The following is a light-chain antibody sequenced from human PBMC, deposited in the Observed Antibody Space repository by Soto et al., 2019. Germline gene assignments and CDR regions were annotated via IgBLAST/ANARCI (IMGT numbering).Light chain of an antibody. CDR2: GAS. V-gene: IGKV3-15*01. Sequence: EIVMTQSPATLSVSPGERATLSCRASQSVSSNLAWYQQKPGQAPRLLIYGASTSATGIPARFSGSGSVTEFTLTISSLQSEDFAVYYCQQYNNWPPLTFGQGTKVEIK. CDR3: QQYNNWPPLT. J-gene: IGKJ1*01. CDR1: QSVSSN.